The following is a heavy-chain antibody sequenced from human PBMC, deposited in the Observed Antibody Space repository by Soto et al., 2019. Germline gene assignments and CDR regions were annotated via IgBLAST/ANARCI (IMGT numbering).Heavy chain of an antibody. CDR2: IYYSGST. V-gene: IGHV4-59*08. CDR3: ARSRRGYSGYGLLDY. Sequence: SETLSLTCTVSGGSISSYYWSWIRQPPGKGLEWIGYIYYSGSTNYNPSLKSRVTISVDTSKNQFSLKLSSVTAADTAVYYCARSRRGYSGYGLLDYWGQGTLVPVSS. CDR1: GGSISSYY. D-gene: IGHD5-12*01. J-gene: IGHJ4*02.